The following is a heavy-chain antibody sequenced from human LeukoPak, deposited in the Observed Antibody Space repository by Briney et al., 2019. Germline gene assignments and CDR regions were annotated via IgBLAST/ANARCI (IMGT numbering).Heavy chain of an antibody. V-gene: IGHV4-34*01. CDR2: MKDGGST. J-gene: IGHJ3*01. CDR3: ATSLYWGTGCL. CDR1: GGSFSGLY. Sequence: PSETLSLTCAVYGGSFSGLYWSWIRQPPGKGLEWIGEMKDGGSTNYNPSLKSRVTLSLDTSKNQFSLKLTSVTAADTAVYYCATSLYWGTGCLWGQGTMVTVSS. D-gene: IGHD2-8*02.